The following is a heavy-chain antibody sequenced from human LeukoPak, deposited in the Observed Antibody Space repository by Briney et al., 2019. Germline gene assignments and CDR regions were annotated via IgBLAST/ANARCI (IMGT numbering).Heavy chain of an antibody. CDR1: GGSISSISYD. D-gene: IGHD4-17*01. CDR2: IYYSGST. V-gene: IGHV4-39*02. Sequence: SETLSLTCTVSGGSISSISYDWGSIRQPPGKGREWNGSIYYSGSTYYNPSLKSRLTKSVDTTKNQFSLKLSSVTAADTAVYYCARDWAKVTELDYWGQGTLVTVSS. J-gene: IGHJ4*02. CDR3: ARDWAKVTELDY.